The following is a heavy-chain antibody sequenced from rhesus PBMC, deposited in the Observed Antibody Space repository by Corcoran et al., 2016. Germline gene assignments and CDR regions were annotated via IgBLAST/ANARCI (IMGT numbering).Heavy chain of an antibody. V-gene: IGHV4S10*01. CDR3: ARGGTYSSGCDY. J-gene: IGHJ4*01. Sequence: QVQLQESGPGVVKPSETLSLTCAVSGGSISDSYRWSWIRQPPGKGLEWIGYIYGRSTNTHDNPSLKSRVTMSKDTSKNQFSWKLSSGTAADTAVYYCARGGTYSSGCDYWGQGVLVTVSS. CDR2: IYGRSTNT. D-gene: IGHD6-31*01. CDR1: GGSISDSYR.